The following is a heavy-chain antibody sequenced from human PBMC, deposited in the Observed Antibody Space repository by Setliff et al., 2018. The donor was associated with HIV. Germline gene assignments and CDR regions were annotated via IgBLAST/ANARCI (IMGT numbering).Heavy chain of an antibody. CDR3: AKDVMQGGWGSLSYFDS. CDR1: GFPFSNYW. J-gene: IGHJ4*02. CDR2: ISANGGST. V-gene: IGHV3-23*01. Sequence: GESLKISCAASGFPFSNYWMGWVRQAPGKGLEWVSVISANGGSTYSADSVKGRFTISRDNTKNTVYLQMNSLRAEDTAVYFCAKDVMQGGWGSLSYFDSWGQGTLVTVSS. D-gene: IGHD3-16*01.